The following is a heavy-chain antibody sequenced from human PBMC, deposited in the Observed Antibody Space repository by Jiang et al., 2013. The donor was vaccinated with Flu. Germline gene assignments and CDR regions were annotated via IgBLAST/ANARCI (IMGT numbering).Heavy chain of an antibody. CDR2: ISSSSSYI. D-gene: IGHD4-11*01. Sequence: VQLLESGGGLVKPGGSLRLSCAASGFTFSSYSMNWVRQAPGKGLEWVSSISSSSSYIYYADSVKGRFTISRDNAKNSLYLQMNSLRAEDTAVYYCARTVNDYSILTATYYFDYWGQGTLVTVSS. CDR3: ARTVNDYSILTATYYFDY. J-gene: IGHJ4*02. CDR1: GFTFSSYS. V-gene: IGHV3-21*01.